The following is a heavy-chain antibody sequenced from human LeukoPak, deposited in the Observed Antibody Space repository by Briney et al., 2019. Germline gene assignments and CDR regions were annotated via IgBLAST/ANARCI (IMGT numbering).Heavy chain of an antibody. J-gene: IGHJ4*02. CDR3: ARAPPTGPGGY. CDR2: IGTAGDT. D-gene: IGHD4-17*01. V-gene: IGHV3-13*01. Sequence: GGSLRLSCAASGFTFSSYDMHWVRHATGKGLEWVSAIGTAGDTYYPGSVKGRFTISRENAKNSLYLQMNSLRAEDTAVYYCARAPPTGPGGYWGQGTLVTVSS. CDR1: GFTFSSYD.